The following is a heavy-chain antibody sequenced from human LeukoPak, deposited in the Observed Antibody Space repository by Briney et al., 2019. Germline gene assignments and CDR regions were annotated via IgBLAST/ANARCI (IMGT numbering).Heavy chain of an antibody. D-gene: IGHD3-22*01. CDR2: INPNSGGT. CDR3: ARALSTYYYDSSGSDY. Sequence: ASVKVSCKASGYTFTGYYMHWVRQAPGQGLEWMGRINPNSGGTNYAQKFQGRVTMTRDTSISTAYMELSRLRSDETAVYYCARALSTYYYDSSGSDYWGQGTLVTVSS. J-gene: IGHJ4*02. CDR1: GYTFTGYY. V-gene: IGHV1-2*06.